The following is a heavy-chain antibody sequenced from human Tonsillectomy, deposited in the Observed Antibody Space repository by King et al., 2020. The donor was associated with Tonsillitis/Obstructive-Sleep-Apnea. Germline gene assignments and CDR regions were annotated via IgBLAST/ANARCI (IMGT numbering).Heavy chain of an antibody. CDR3: TTGPVVTPEDY. CDR2: FKSKTDVGTT. D-gene: IGHD4-23*01. Sequence: QLVQSGGGLIKPGGSLRLSCAASGFTFSKAWMSWVRQAPGKGLERVGRFKSKTDVGTTDYAAPVKGRFTISRDDSKNTLYLQMNSLKTEDTAVYYCTTGPVVTPEDYWGQGTMVTVSS. CDR1: GFTFSKAW. V-gene: IGHV3-15*01. J-gene: IGHJ4*02.